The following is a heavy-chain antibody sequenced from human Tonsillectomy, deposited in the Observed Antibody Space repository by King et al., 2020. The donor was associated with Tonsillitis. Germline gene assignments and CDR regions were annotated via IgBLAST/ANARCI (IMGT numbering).Heavy chain of an antibody. V-gene: IGHV3-30-3*01. CDR1: GFTFSNFA. CDR2: ISYDGSKE. Sequence: VQLVESGGGVVQPGRSLRLSCAASGFTFSNFAMHWVRQAPGKGLAWVADISYDGSKEYYADFVKGRFTISKNKLYLQMNSLRTEDTAVYYCARRDGALDYYYYGLDVWGQGTTVTVSS. CDR3: ARRDGALDYYYYGLDV. J-gene: IGHJ6*02. D-gene: IGHD4-17*01.